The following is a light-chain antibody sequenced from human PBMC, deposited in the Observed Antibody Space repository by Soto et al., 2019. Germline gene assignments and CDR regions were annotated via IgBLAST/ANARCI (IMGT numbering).Light chain of an antibody. CDR3: QQYYSYPPST. J-gene: IGKJ5*01. CDR1: QGISSY. CDR2: AAS. Sequence: AIRMTQSPSSLSASTGDRVTITCRASQGISSYLAWYQQKPVKAPKLLIYAASTLQSGVPSRFSGSGSGTDFTLTSSCLQSEDFATYYCQQYYSYPPSTFGQGTRLESK. V-gene: IGKV1-8*01.